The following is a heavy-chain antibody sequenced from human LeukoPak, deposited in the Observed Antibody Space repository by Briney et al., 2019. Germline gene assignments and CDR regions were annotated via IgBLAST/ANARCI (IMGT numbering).Heavy chain of an antibody. V-gene: IGHV1-69*05. CDR3: ARGGVAVPNWFDP. CDR1: GGTFSSYA. J-gene: IGHJ5*02. Sequence: ASVKVSCKASGGTFSSYAISWVRQAPGQGLEWMGGIIPIFGTANYAQKFQGRVTITTDEFTSTAYMELSSLRPEDTAIYYCARGGVAVPNWFDPWGQGTLVAVSS. CDR2: IIPIFGTA. D-gene: IGHD6-19*01.